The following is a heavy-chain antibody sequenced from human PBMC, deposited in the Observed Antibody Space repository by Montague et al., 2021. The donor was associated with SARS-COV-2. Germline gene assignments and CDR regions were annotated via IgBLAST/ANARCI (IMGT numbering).Heavy chain of an antibody. CDR3: VRDHPYGGPRGAYDI. V-gene: IGHV4-59*01. D-gene: IGHD4-23*01. J-gene: IGHJ3*02. CDR1: GGSITGYY. CDR2: IYDGGAV. Sequence: SETLSLTCTVSGGSITGYYWSWLRRSPGKGLEWIAYIYDGGAVNYNPSLGSRVTISTDTSKNQLSLKANSVTAADTAVYYCVRDHPYGGPRGAYDIWGQGTVVTVSS.